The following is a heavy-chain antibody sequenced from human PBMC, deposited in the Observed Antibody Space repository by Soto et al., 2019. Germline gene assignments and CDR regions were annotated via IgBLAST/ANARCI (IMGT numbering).Heavy chain of an antibody. CDR1: GYTFTSYA. CDR3: ESYQRGYSGYGVFDY. CDR2: INAGNGNT. D-gene: IGHD5-12*01. Sequence: ASLKVSCKASGYTFTSYAMHWVRQAPGQRLEWMGWINAGNGNTKYSQKFQGRVTITRDTSASTAYMELSSLRSEDTAVYYCESYQRGYSGYGVFDYWGQGTLVTVSS. V-gene: IGHV1-3*01. J-gene: IGHJ4*02.